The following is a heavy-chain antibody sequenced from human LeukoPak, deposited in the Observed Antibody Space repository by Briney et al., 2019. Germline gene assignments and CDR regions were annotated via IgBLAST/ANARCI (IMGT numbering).Heavy chain of an antibody. CDR2: INPNSGGT. D-gene: IGHD3-3*01. CDR1: GYTFTGYY. J-gene: IGHJ4*02. V-gene: IGHV1-2*02. CDR3: ARLGGVVIPFDY. Sequence: ASVKVSCKASGYTFTGYYMHWVRQAPGQGLEWVGWINPNSGGTNYAQKFQGRVTMTRDTSISTAYMELSRLRSDDTAVYYCARLGGVVIPFDYWGQGTLVTVSS.